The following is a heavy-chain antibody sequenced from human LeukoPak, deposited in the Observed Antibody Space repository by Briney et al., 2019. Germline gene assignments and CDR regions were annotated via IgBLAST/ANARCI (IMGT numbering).Heavy chain of an antibody. CDR3: ARDGPGVAAAGNSRFDY. CDR2: NYYSGST. J-gene: IGHJ4*02. Sequence: SETLSLTCTVSGGSISSSSHYWGWIRQPPGKGLEWIGTNYYSGSTYYNPSLKSRVTISVDTSKNQFSLKLSSVTAGDTAVYYCARDGPGVAAAGNSRFDYWGQGTLVTVSS. CDR1: GGSISSSSHY. D-gene: IGHD6-13*01. V-gene: IGHV4-39*02.